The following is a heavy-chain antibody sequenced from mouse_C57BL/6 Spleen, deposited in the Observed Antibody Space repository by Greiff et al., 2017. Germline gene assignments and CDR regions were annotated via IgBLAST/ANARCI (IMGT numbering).Heavy chain of an antibody. V-gene: IGHV1-63*01. CDR3: ARVNWDVPFAY. CDR1: GYPFTNYW. CDR2: IYPGGGYT. Sequence: VQLQQSGAELVRPGTSVKMSCKASGYPFTNYWIGWAKQRPGHGLEWIGDIYPGGGYTNYNEKFKGKATLTADKSSSTAYMQFSSLTSEDSAIYYCARVNWDVPFAYWGQGTLVTVSA. J-gene: IGHJ3*01. D-gene: IGHD4-1*01.